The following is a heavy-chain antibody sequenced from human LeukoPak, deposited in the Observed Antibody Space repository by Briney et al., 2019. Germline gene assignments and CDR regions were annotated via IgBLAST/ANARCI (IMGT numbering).Heavy chain of an antibody. CDR1: GYTLTELS. V-gene: IGHV1-24*01. CDR2: FDPEDGET. Sequence: RASVKVSCKVSGYTLTELSMHWVRQAPGKGLEWMGGFDPEDGETIYAQKFQGRVTMTEDTSTDTAYMELSSLRSEDTAVYYCATDFDIVIVHYYFDYWGQGTLVTVSS. J-gene: IGHJ4*02. CDR3: ATDFDIVIVHYYFDY. D-gene: IGHD2/OR15-2a*01.